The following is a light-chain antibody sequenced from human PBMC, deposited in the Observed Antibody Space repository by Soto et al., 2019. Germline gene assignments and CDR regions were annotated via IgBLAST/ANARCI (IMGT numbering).Light chain of an antibody. CDR2: EVS. V-gene: IGLV2-14*01. CDR3: SSYKTSPAYV. J-gene: IGLJ1*01. Sequence: QAALTQPAAVSGSPGQSITISCTGTSSDVGGYNYVSWYQQQSGKAPKLMIHEVSNRPSGVSSRFSGSKSGNTASLTISGLQAADEADYYCSSYKTSPAYVFGIATKATVL. CDR1: SSDVGGYNY.